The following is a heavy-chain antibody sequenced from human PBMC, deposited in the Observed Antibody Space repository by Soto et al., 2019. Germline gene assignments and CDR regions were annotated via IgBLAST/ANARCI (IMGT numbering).Heavy chain of an antibody. J-gene: IGHJ4*02. CDR3: AKNGLDNSPSAIDS. Sequence: PGGSLRPSCAASGFTFRNNVLSWVRQAPGKGLDWVSGITGSGRDTYYADSVKGRFTISRDNSTNMVFLQMNSLRAEDTALYYCAKNGLDNSPSAIDSWGPGTLVTVSS. V-gene: IGHV3-23*01. D-gene: IGHD2-8*01. CDR2: ITGSGRDT. CDR1: GFTFRNNV.